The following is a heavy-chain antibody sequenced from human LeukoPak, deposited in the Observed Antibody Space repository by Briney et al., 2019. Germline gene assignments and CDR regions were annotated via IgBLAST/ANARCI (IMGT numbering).Heavy chain of an antibody. V-gene: IGHV3-23*01. D-gene: IGHD6-6*01. CDR1: EFTFSSYA. Sequence: GGSLRLSCAASEFTFSSYAMSWVRQAPGKGLEWVSAISGSGGRTYYAESVKGRFTISRDNNENTLYLQMNSLRAEDTVVYYCAKAAQVAGRPNLGGHFDYWGQGTLVTGSS. CDR3: AKAAQVAGRPNLGGHFDY. J-gene: IGHJ4*02. CDR2: ISGSGGRT.